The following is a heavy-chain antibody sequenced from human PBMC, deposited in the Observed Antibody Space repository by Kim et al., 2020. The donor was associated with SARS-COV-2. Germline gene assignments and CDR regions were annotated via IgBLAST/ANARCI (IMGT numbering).Heavy chain of an antibody. Sequence: GGSLRLSCAASGFTFSSYGMHWVRQAPGKGLEWVAVISYDGSNKYYADSVKGRFTISRDNSKNTLYLQMNSLRAEDTAVYYCAKDLDIVVVPAAPGADYWGQGTLVTVSS. D-gene: IGHD2-2*03. J-gene: IGHJ4*02. CDR3: AKDLDIVVVPAAPGADY. V-gene: IGHV3-30*18. CDR1: GFTFSSYG. CDR2: ISYDGSNK.